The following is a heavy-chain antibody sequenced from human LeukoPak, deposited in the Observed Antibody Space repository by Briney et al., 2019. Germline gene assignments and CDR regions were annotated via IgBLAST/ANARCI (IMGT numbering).Heavy chain of an antibody. J-gene: IGHJ4*02. CDR3: ARLGEVTH. CDR1: GDSISSHY. D-gene: IGHD3-16*01. V-gene: IGHV4-4*09. Sequence: SETLSLTCTVSGDSISSHYWSWIRQPPGKGLERIGYTYNSGSTIYNPSLASRLTISVDTSKNQFSLKLTSLTAADTALYYCARLGEVTHWGQGTLVTVSS. CDR2: TYNSGST.